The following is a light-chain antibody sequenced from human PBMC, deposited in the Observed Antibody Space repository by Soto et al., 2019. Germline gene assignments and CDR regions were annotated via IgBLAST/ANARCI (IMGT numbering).Light chain of an antibody. Sequence: EIVLTQSPSTLSFSPVERSTLSCRASQSVGSALAWYQQKPGQTPRLLIYDASSRATGIPARFSGSGSGTDFTLTISSLEPEDFAVYYCQQYDIWPPYTFGQGTKVDIK. CDR2: DAS. CDR1: QSVGSA. V-gene: IGKV3-11*01. CDR3: QQYDIWPPYT. J-gene: IGKJ2*01.